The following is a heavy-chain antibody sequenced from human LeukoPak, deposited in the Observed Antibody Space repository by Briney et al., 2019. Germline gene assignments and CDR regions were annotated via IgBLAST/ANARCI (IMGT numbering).Heavy chain of an antibody. CDR1: GFIFSSYD. CDR3: ARDARSSTSPYYYYGMDV. J-gene: IGHJ6*02. CDR2: IGTAGDT. D-gene: IGHD2-2*01. Sequence: SGGSLRLSCAASGFIFSSYDMHWVRQATGKGLEWVSAIGTAGDTYYPGSVKGRFTISRENAKNSLYLQMNSLRAGDTAVYYCARDARSSTSPYYYYGMDVWGQGTTVTVSS. V-gene: IGHV3-13*01.